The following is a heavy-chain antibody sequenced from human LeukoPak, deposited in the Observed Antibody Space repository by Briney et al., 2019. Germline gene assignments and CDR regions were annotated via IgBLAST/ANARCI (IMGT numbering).Heavy chain of an antibody. CDR3: ARERWLQWADDAFDI. V-gene: IGHV1-18*01. CDR2: ISAYNGNT. J-gene: IGHJ3*02. CDR1: GYTFTSYG. D-gene: IGHD5-24*01. Sequence: ASVNVSFKASGYTFTSYGISWVRQAPGQGLEWLVWISAYNGNTNYAQMLQGRVTMTTDTSTSTAYMELRSRRSDDTAVYYCARERWLQWADDAFDIWGQGTMVTVSS.